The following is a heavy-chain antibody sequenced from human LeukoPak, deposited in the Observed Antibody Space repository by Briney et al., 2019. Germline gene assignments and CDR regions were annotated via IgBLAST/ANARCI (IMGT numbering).Heavy chain of an antibody. D-gene: IGHD1-26*01. CDR2: ILDTGIT. J-gene: IGHJ4*02. V-gene: IGHV3-53*01. CDR1: GFSVSDTF. Sequence: PGGSLRLSCAVSGFSVSDTFMTWVRQAPGKGLQWVSVILDTGITTYADSVKGRFSISRDNSKNTVYLQMNSLSVDDTAVYYCVGDKGVGRTERFDSWDPGTLVTVSS. CDR3: VGDKGVGRTERFDS.